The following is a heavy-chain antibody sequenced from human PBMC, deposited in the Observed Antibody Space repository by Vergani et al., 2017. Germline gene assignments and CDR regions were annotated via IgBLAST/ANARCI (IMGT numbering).Heavy chain of an antibody. CDR1: GGSISSYY. D-gene: IGHD6-6*01. Sequence: QVQLQESGPGLVKPSETLSLTCTVSGGSISSYYWSWIRQPPGKGLEWIGYIYYSGSTYYNPSLKSRVTISVDTSKNQFSLQLSSVTAADTAVYYCARDKGKYSSCAFDIWGQGTMVTVSS. CDR2: IYYSGST. V-gene: IGHV4-59*12. CDR3: ARDKGKYSSCAFDI. J-gene: IGHJ3*02.